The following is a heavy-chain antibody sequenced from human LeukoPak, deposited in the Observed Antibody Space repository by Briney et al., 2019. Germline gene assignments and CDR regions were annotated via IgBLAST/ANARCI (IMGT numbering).Heavy chain of an antibody. V-gene: IGHV1-46*01. CDR2: INPSGGST. J-gene: IGHJ4*02. Sequence: ASVRVSCKASGYSFTNYYMHWVRQAPGQGLEWMGMINPSGGSTTYAQKFQGRVTMTRGMSTSTVYMELSSLTSEDTAVYYCARTRGYYFDYWGQGTLVTVSS. CDR3: ARTRGYYFDY. CDR1: GYSFTNYY.